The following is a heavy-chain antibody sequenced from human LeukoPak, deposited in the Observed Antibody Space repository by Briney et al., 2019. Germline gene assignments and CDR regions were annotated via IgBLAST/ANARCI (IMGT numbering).Heavy chain of an antibody. CDR3: ARDNGAIRAYYYHGMDV. V-gene: IGHV4-4*02. CDR2: IYHSGSI. D-gene: IGHD2-8*01. CDR1: GGSISSRNW. Sequence: SETLSLTCAVSGGSISSRNWWSWVRQPPGKGLEWIGEIYHSGSINYNPSLKSRVTISVVKSKNQLSLRLTSVTAADTAVYYCARDNGAIRAYYYHGMDVWGQGTTVTVSS. J-gene: IGHJ6*02.